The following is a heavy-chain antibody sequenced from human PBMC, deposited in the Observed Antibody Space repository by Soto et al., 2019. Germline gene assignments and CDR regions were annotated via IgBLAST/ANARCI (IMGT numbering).Heavy chain of an antibody. V-gene: IGHV3-23*01. D-gene: IGHD4-17*01. CDR1: GFTFSSYA. CDR3: AKRALYGDYVKVFWYFDL. CDR2: ISGSGGST. Sequence: GGSLRLSCAASGFTFSSYAMSWVRQAPGKGLEWVSAISGSGGSTYYADSVKGRFTISRDNSKNTLYLQMNSLRAEDTAVYYCAKRALYGDYVKVFWYFDLWGRGTLVTVSS. J-gene: IGHJ2*01.